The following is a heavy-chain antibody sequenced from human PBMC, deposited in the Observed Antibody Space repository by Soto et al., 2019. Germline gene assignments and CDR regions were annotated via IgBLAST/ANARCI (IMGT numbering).Heavy chain of an antibody. CDR2: IYYSGST. CDR3: ASVVTAIGDDAFDI. D-gene: IGHD2-21*02. J-gene: IGHJ3*02. V-gene: IGHV4-59*08. Sequence: QVQLQESGPGLVKPSETLSLTCTVSGGSISSYYWSWIRQPPGKGLEWIGYIYYSGSTNYNPSLKWRVTISVDTSKNQFSLKLSSVTAADTAVYYCASVVTAIGDDAFDIWGQGTMVTVSS. CDR1: GGSISSYY.